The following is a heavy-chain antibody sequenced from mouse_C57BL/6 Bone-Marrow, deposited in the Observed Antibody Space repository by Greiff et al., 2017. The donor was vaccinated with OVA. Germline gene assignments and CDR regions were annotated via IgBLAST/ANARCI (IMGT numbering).Heavy chain of an antibody. CDR1: GYTFTSYG. V-gene: IGHV1-81*01. Sequence: QVHVQQSGAELARPGASVKLSCKASGYTFTSYGISWVKQRTGQGLEWIGEIYPRSGNTYYNEKFKGKATLTADKSSSTAYMELRSLTSEDSAVNSCASDVVYWSTVVYYDNWDRGTAPTVSA. D-gene: IGHD1-1*01. J-gene: IGHJ2*01. CDR3: ASDVVYWSTVVYYDN. CDR2: IYPRSGNT.